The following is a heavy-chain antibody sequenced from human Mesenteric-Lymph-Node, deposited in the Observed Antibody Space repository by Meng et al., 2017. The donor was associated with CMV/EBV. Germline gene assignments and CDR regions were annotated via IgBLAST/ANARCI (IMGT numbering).Heavy chain of an antibody. D-gene: IGHD5-12*01. J-gene: IGHJ4*02. CDR1: GFTFSSYS. CDR3: ARGLTTIEV. Sequence: GESLKISCAASGFTFSSYSMNWVRQAPGKGLEWVSSISSSSSYIYYADSVKGRFTISRDNVKNSLYLQMNSLRVEDTAVYYCARGLTTIEVWGQGTLVTVSS. CDR2: ISSSSSYI. V-gene: IGHV3-21*01.